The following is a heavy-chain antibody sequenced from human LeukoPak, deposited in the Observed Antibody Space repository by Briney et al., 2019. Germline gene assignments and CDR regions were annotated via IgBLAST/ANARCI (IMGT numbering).Heavy chain of an antibody. D-gene: IGHD5-18*01. J-gene: IGHJ4*02. V-gene: IGHV1-46*01. CDR1: GYTFTSYY. CDR3: ARDLGQPGFSPDYYFDY. Sequence: ASVKVSCKASGYTFTSYYMHWVRQAPGQGLEWMGIINPSGGSTSYAQKFQGRVTMTRDMSTSTVYMELSSLRSEDTAVYYCARDLGQPGFSPDYYFDYWGQGTLVTVSS. CDR2: INPSGGST.